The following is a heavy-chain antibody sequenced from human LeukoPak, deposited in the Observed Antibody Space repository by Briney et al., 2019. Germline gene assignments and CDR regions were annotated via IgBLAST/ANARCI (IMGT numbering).Heavy chain of an antibody. Sequence: SETLSLTCAVYGGSFSGYYGSWIRQPPGKGLEWSGEINNSGSTNYNPSLKSRVTISVDTSKNQFSLKLSSVTAADTAVYYCARVRGWGFGEFFPYYYYYGMDVWGQGTTVTVSS. D-gene: IGHD3-10*01. CDR3: ARVRGWGFGEFFPYYYYYGMDV. CDR2: INNSGST. V-gene: IGHV4-34*01. J-gene: IGHJ6*02. CDR1: GGSFSGYY.